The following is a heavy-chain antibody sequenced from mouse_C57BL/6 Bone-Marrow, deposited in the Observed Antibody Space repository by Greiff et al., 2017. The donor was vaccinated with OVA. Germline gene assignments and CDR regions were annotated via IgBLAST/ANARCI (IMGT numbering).Heavy chain of an antibody. CDR1: GYTFTSYG. Sequence: QVQLKESGAELARPGASVKLSCKASGYTFTSYGISWVKQRNGKGLEWIGEIYPRSGNTYYNEKFKGKATLTADKYSSTAYMELRSLTSEDSAVYFCARERGIYYDYDVAYWGQGTLVTVSA. V-gene: IGHV1-81*01. D-gene: IGHD2-4*01. CDR2: IYPRSGNT. J-gene: IGHJ3*01. CDR3: ARERGIYYDYDVAY.